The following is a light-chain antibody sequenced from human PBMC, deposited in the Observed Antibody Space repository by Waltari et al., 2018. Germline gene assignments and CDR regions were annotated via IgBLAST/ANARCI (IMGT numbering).Light chain of an antibody. V-gene: IGLV3-25*03. Sequence: SYELTQPPSVSVPPGQTASIPCSGDAFPRQFAYWYQQRPGQAPVLLIYKDTERPSGIPERFSGSSSGTTDTLNISGVQAEDEADYYCLSADSSGPYLYVFVTGTTVTVL. J-gene: IGLJ1*01. CDR1: AFPRQF. CDR2: KDT. CDR3: LSADSSGPYLYV.